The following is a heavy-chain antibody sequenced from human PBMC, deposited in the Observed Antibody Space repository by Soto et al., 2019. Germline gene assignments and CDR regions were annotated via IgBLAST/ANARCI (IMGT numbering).Heavy chain of an antibody. CDR1: GFNFKKFA. D-gene: IGHD6-19*01. V-gene: IGHV3-23*01. CDR3: AKADVQQWLIPHLDN. J-gene: IGHJ4*02. Sequence: EVHILESGGGVVQPGGSLRLSCVASGFNFKKFAMAWVRQAAGEGLEWVSGISCCGGSASYADSVKGRFSIARDDSKNTVSLQLNSLRVEDTAQYYFAKADVQQWLIPHLDNWGQGSLVTVS. CDR2: ISCCGGSA.